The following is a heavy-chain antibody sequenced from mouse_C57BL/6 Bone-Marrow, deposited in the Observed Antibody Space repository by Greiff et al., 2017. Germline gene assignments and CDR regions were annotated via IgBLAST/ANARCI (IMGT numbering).Heavy chain of an antibody. CDR3: ARREYDTWFAY. Sequence: EVKLQESGGGLVQPGGSLKLSCAASGFTFSDYGMAWVRQAPRKGPEWVAFLSNLAYSIYYADTVTGRFTISRENAKNTPYLEMSSLRSEDTAMDYCARREYDTWFAYWGQGTLVTVSA. CDR1: GFTFSDYG. V-gene: IGHV5-15*01. J-gene: IGHJ3*01. CDR2: LSNLAYSI. D-gene: IGHD2-10*02.